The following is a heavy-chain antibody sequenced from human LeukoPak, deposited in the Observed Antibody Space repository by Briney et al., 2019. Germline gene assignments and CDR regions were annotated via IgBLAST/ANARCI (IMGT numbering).Heavy chain of an antibody. CDR3: ARGNYGDYAEGAYDY. Sequence: PSETLSLTCTVSGGSISSYCWSWIRQPPGKGLEWIGYIYYSGSTNYNPSLKSRVTISVDTSKNQFSLKLSSVTAADTAVYYCARGNYGDYAEGAYDYWGQGTLVTVSS. D-gene: IGHD4-17*01. J-gene: IGHJ4*02. CDR2: IYYSGST. V-gene: IGHV4-59*01. CDR1: GGSISSYC.